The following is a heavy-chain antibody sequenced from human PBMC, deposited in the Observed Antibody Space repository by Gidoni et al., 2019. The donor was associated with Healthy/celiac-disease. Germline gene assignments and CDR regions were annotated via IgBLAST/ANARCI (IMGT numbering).Heavy chain of an antibody. V-gene: IGHV4-4*02. CDR1: GGSISSSNW. Sequence: QVQLQESGPGLVKPSGTLSLTCAVSGGSISSSNWWSWVRQPPGKGLEWIGEIYHSGSTNYNPSLKSRVTISVDKSKNQFSLKLSSVTAADTAVYYCARDSDGRDYGSGSYPNWYYFDYWGQGTLVTVSS. CDR2: IYHSGST. CDR3: ARDSDGRDYGSGSYPNWYYFDY. J-gene: IGHJ4*02. D-gene: IGHD3-10*01.